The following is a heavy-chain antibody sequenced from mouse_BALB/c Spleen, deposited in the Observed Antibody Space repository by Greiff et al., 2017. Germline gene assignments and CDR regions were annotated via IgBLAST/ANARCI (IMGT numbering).Heavy chain of an antibody. Sequence: VQLQQSGAELVRPGTSVKVSCKASGYAFTNYLIEWVKQRPGQGLEWIGVINPGSGGTNYNEKFKGKATLTADKSSSTAYMQLSSLTSDDSAVYFCARLGYFDVWGAGTTVTFSS. CDR2: INPGSGGT. CDR3: ARLGYFDV. J-gene: IGHJ1*01. CDR1: GYAFTNYL. V-gene: IGHV1-54*01.